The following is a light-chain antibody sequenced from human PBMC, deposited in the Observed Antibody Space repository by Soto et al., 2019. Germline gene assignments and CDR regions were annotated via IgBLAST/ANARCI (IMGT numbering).Light chain of an antibody. J-gene: IGKJ3*01. V-gene: IGKV3-11*01. Sequence: EFVLTQSPDTLSLSPGERATLSCRASQSVSSSLAWYQQKPGQAPRLLIYDASNRATGIPARFSGSGSGTDFTLTISSLEPEDFAVYYCQQRSNWPPEVTFGPGTKVDIK. CDR3: QQRSNWPPEVT. CDR2: DAS. CDR1: QSVSSS.